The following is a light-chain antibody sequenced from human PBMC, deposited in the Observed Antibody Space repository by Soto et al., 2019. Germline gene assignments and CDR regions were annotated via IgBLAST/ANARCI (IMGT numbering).Light chain of an antibody. J-gene: IGKJ1*01. V-gene: IGKV1-39*01. CDR1: QSIRSY. Sequence: DIQMTQSTSSLSASVGDRVTITCRASQSIRSYLNWYQQKPGKAPKLLIYAASSLQSGVPSRFSGSGSGTDFTLTISSLQPEDFTTYYCQQSYSTPRTFGHGTKVDIK. CDR3: QQSYSTPRT. CDR2: AAS.